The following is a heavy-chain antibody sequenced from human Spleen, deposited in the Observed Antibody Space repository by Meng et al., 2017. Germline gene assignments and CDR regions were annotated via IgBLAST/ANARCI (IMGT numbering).Heavy chain of an antibody. CDR1: GGSISSSSYY. CDR2: IYYSGST. CDR3: ARGYSSGEGPKFN. J-gene: IGHJ4*02. Sequence: GSLRLSCTVSGGSISSSSYYWGWIRQPPGKGLEWIGSIYYSGSTYYNPSLKSRVTISVDTSKNQFSLKLSSVTAADTAVYYCARGYSSGEGPKFNWGQGTLVTVSS. V-gene: IGHV4-39*07. D-gene: IGHD6-19*01.